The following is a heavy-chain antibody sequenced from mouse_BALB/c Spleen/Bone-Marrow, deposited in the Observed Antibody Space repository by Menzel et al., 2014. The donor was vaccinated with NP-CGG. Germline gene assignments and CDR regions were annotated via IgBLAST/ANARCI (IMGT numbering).Heavy chain of an antibody. Sequence: VKVVESAAELARPGASVKLSCKASGYIFTSYTIQRIKQRPGQGLEWIGYINPSIGYTEYNQKFKDKTTLTADTSSSTTYMQLSSLTSEDSAVYYCAREGTYYAYFDYWGQGTTLTVSS. CDR3: AREGTYYAYFDY. D-gene: IGHD1-1*01. J-gene: IGHJ2*01. CDR1: GYIFTSYT. CDR2: INPSIGYT. V-gene: IGHV1-4*02.